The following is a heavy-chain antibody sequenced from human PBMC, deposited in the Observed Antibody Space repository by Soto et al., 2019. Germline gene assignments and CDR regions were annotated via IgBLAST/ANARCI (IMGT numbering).Heavy chain of an antibody. CDR3: ARGGRLGYCSSTSCLKSDAFDI. D-gene: IGHD2-2*01. CDR2: IYPGDSDT. CDR1: GYSFTSYW. Sequence: GESLKISCKGSGYSFTSYWIGWVRQMPGKGLEWMGIIYPGDSDTRYSPSFQGQVTISADKSISTAYLQWSSLKASDTAMYYCARGGRLGYCSSTSCLKSDAFDIWGQGTMVNVSS. J-gene: IGHJ3*02. V-gene: IGHV5-51*01.